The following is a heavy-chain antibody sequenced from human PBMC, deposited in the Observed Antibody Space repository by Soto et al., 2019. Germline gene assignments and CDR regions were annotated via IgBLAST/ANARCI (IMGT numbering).Heavy chain of an antibody. Sequence: SETLSLTCTVSGGSISSGGYYWSWIRQHPGKGLEWIGYIYYSGSTYYNPSLKSRVTISVDTSKNQFSLKLSSVTAADTAVYYCARGIVVGLYDAFDIWGQGTMVTVSS. J-gene: IGHJ3*02. CDR3: ARGIVVGLYDAFDI. V-gene: IGHV4-31*03. D-gene: IGHD3-22*01. CDR2: IYYSGST. CDR1: GGSISSGGYY.